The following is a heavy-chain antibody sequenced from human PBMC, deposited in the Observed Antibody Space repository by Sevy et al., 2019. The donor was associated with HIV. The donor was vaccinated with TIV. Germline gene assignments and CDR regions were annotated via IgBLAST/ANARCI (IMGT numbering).Heavy chain of an antibody. CDR1: GGSINSSNW. V-gene: IGHV4-4*02. Sequence: SETLSLTCAVSGGSINSSNWWSWVRQPPGKGLEWIGEIYHSGSTNYNPSLKSRVTISIDKSKNQFSLKLSSVTAADTAVYYCARDMRGYYDILTNSYFDYWGQGTLVTVSS. J-gene: IGHJ4*02. CDR2: IYHSGST. CDR3: ARDMRGYYDILTNSYFDY. D-gene: IGHD3-9*01.